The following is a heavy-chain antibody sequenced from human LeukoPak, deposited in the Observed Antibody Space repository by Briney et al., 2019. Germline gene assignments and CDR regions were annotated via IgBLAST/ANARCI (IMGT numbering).Heavy chain of an antibody. CDR2: ISWNSGSI. CDR1: GFTFDDYA. D-gene: IGHD3-10*01. Sequence: GGSLRLSCAASGFTFDDYAMHWVRQAPGKGLEWVSGISWNSGSIGYADSVKGRFTISRDNAKNSLYLQMNSLRAEDTALYYCAKDLDSNGRFGEPYFDYWGQGTLVTVSS. J-gene: IGHJ4*02. V-gene: IGHV3-9*01. CDR3: AKDLDSNGRFGEPYFDY.